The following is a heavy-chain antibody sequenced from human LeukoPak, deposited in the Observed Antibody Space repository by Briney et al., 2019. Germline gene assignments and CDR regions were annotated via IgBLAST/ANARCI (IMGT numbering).Heavy chain of an antibody. V-gene: IGHV4-59*12. J-gene: IGHJ3*02. D-gene: IGHD3-22*01. CDR1: GGSISSYY. Sequence: SETLSLTCTVSGGSISSYYWSWIRQPPGKGLEWIGYIYYSGSTNYNPSLKSRVTMSVDTSKNQFSLKLSSVTAADTAVYYCARVFRYYDSSGYSARGAFDIWGQGTMVTVPS. CDR2: IYYSGST. CDR3: ARVFRYYDSSGYSARGAFDI.